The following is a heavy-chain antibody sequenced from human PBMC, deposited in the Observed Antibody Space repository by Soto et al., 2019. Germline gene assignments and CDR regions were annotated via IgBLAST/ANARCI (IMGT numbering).Heavy chain of an antibody. J-gene: IGHJ4*02. CDR2: IYSGGST. V-gene: IGHV3-53*01. Sequence: GGSLRLSCAASGFTVSSNYMSWVRQAPGKGLEWVSVIYSGGSTYYADSVKGRFTISRDNSKNTLYLQMNSLRAEDTAVYYCNPPNCISTSRFPDYRGQGTLV. CDR3: NPPNCISTSRFPDY. D-gene: IGHD2-2*01. CDR1: GFTVSSNY.